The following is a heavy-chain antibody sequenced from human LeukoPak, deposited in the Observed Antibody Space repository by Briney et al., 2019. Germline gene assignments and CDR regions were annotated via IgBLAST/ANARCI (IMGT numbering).Heavy chain of an antibody. V-gene: IGHV1-18*01. Sequence: ASVKVSCKASGYTFTSYGISWVRQAPGQGLEWMGWISAYNGNTNYAQKLQGRVTMTTDTSTSKAYMELRSLRSDDTAVYYCARDQARGIAVAGVFDYWGQGTLVTVSS. CDR2: ISAYNGNT. CDR1: GYTFTSYG. J-gene: IGHJ4*02. CDR3: ARDQARGIAVAGVFDY. D-gene: IGHD6-19*01.